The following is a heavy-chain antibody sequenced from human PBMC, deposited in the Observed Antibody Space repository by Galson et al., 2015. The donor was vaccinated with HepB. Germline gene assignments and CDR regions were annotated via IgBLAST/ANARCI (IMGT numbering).Heavy chain of an antibody. CDR1: GSNFNSYN. D-gene: IGHD3-16*02. Sequence: SVKVSCKASGSNFNSYNINWVRQAPGQGLEWMGWISTYNGETNYAQKLQGRVTMTTDTSTSTAYMELRSLTSDDTAVYYCARLRDRLLSSEHWGQGTLVTVSS. CDR3: ARLRDRLLSSEH. J-gene: IGHJ4*02. V-gene: IGHV1-18*04. CDR2: ISTYNGET.